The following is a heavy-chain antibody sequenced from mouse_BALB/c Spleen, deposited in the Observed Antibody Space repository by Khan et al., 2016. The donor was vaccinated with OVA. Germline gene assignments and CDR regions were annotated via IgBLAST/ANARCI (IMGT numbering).Heavy chain of an antibody. CDR2: ITYSGST. Sequence: EVQLQESGPGLVKPSQSLSLTCTVTGYSITSDYAWNWIRQFPGNKLEWMGYITYSGSTSYNPSLKSRISITRDTSKNQFFLQLSSVTTEDTAAYFCARGRGNWGQGTTLTVSS. CDR3: ARGRGN. J-gene: IGHJ2*01. CDR1: GYSITSDYA. V-gene: IGHV3-2*02.